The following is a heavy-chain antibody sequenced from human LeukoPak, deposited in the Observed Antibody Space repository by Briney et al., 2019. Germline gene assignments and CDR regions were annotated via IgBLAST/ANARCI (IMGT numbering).Heavy chain of an antibody. Sequence: SETLSLTCTVSGDSITSHYWNWIRQPAGKGLEWIGRIYTSGSTNYNASLKSRVSMSVDTSKNQFSLKLSSVTAADTAVFYCARENSGSYREFDYWGQGTLVTVSS. CDR1: GDSITSHY. J-gene: IGHJ4*02. CDR2: IYTSGST. CDR3: ARENSGSYREFDY. D-gene: IGHD1-26*01. V-gene: IGHV4-4*07.